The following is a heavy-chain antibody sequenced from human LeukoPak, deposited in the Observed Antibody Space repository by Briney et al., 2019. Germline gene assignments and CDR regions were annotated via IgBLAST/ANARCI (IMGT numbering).Heavy chain of an antibody. CDR1: GGSISSSNW. Sequence: SETLFLTCAVSGGSISSSNWWSWVRQPPGKGLEWIGEINHSGSTNYNPSLKSRVTISVDTSKNQFSLKLSSVTAADTAVYYCARRYGYQLLYRYDYYYYYMDVWGKGTTVTISS. D-gene: IGHD2-2*02. CDR3: ARRYGYQLLYRYDYYYYYMDV. J-gene: IGHJ6*03. V-gene: IGHV4-4*02. CDR2: INHSGST.